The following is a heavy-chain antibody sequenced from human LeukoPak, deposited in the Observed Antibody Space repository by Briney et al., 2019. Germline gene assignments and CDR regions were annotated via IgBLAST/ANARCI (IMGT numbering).Heavy chain of an antibody. Sequence: GWSLRLSCAASGFTFSSYSMNWVRQAPGKGLEWVSSISSSSSYIYYADSVKGRFTISRDNAKNSLYLQMNSLRAEDTAVYYCARGGIWSGYRPHAFDIWGQGTMVTVSS. CDR2: ISSSSSYI. CDR1: GFTFSSYS. J-gene: IGHJ3*02. V-gene: IGHV3-21*01. CDR3: ARGGIWSGYRPHAFDI. D-gene: IGHD3-3*01.